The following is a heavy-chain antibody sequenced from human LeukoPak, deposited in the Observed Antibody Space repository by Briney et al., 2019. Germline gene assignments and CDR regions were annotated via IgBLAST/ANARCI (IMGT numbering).Heavy chain of an antibody. CDR2: INWNGGSR. D-gene: IGHD2-2*02. CDR1: GFKFDDYG. V-gene: IGHV3-20*01. Sequence: GGSLSLSCAASGFKFDDYGMSWVRQVPGKGLEWVSGINWNGGSRGYADSVKGRFTISRDNAKNSVYLQMNSLRSEDTAFYHCARDRCSSTSCYNTPNWFDPWGQGTLVTVSS. J-gene: IGHJ5*02. CDR3: ARDRCSSTSCYNTPNWFDP.